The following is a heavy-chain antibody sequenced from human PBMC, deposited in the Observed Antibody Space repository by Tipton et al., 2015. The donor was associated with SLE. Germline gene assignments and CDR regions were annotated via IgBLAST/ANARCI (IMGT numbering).Heavy chain of an antibody. CDR1: GGSISSRSYY. Sequence: TLSLTCSVSGGSISSRSYYWGWIRQPPGKGLEWIGSIYYSGSTYYNPSPKSRVTISVDTSKNQFSLKLSSVTAADTTVYYCARYNRGYTYGNELGWFDPWGQGTLVTVSS. CDR3: ARYNRGYTYGNELGWFDP. V-gene: IGHV4-39*01. J-gene: IGHJ5*02. D-gene: IGHD5-18*01. CDR2: IYYSGST.